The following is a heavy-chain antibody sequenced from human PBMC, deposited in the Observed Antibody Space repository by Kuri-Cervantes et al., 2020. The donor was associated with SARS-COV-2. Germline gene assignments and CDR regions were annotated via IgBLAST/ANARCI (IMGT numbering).Heavy chain of an antibody. Sequence: LKISCAASGFNFSRTDMHWVRQAPGKGLEWVAVISYDGSNKYYADSVKGRFTISRDNSKNTLYLQMNSLRAEDTAVYYCARNNNWNYTDYFDYWGQGTLVTVSS. CDR1: GFNFSRTD. D-gene: IGHD1-7*01. V-gene: IGHV3-30*03. CDR3: ARNNNWNYTDYFDY. CDR2: ISYDGSNK. J-gene: IGHJ4*02.